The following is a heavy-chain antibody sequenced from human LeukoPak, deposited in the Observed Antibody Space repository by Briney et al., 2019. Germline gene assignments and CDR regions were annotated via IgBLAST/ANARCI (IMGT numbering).Heavy chain of an antibody. CDR2: IYHSGST. Sequence: SETLSLTCAVYGGSFSGYYWSWIRQPPGKGLEWIGSIYHSGSTYYNPSLKSRVTISVDTSKNQFSLKLSSVTAADTAVYYCATPLGGDAFDIWGQGTMVTVSS. CDR3: ATPLGGDAFDI. J-gene: IGHJ3*02. D-gene: IGHD3-16*01. V-gene: IGHV4-34*01. CDR1: GGSFSGYY.